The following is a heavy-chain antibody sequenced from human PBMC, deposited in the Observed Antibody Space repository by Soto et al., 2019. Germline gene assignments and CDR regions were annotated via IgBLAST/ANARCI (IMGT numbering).Heavy chain of an antibody. J-gene: IGHJ4*02. CDR2: ISSSSYT. D-gene: IGHD3-3*01. CDR3: ARDQATVFGVVIPPDY. CDR1: GFTFSDYY. Sequence: GGSLRLSCAASGFTFSDYYMSWIRQAPGKGLEWVSYISSSSYTNYADSVKGRFTISRDNAKNSLYLQMNSLRAEDTAVYYCARDQATVFGVVIPPDYWGQGTLVTVSS. V-gene: IGHV3-11*06.